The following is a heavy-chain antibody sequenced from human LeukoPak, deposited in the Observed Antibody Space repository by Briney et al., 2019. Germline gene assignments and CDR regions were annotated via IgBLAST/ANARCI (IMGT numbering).Heavy chain of an antibody. CDR1: GGTFSSYA. CDR2: IIPIFGTA. J-gene: IGHJ3*02. CDR3: TRDLSFWGAFDI. D-gene: IGHD3-16*01. Sequence: SVKVSCKASGGTFSSYAISWVRQAPGQGLEWMGGIIPIFGTANYAQKFQGRVTITADESTSTAYMELSSLRSEDTAVYYCTRDLSFWGAFDIWGQGTMVTVSS. V-gene: IGHV1-69*01.